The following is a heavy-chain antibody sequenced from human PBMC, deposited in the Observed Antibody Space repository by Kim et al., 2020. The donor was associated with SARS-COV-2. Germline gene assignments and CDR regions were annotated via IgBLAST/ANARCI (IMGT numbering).Heavy chain of an antibody. Sequence: GGSLRLSCAASGFTLVSYSMNWVRQAPGKGLEWVSYISGSGSIMYSADTGQGRFTISRDNAKNSLYLQMNSLRAEDTAVYFCASDRGVPWYFDYWGQGTLVTVSS. CDR2: ISGSGSIM. D-gene: IGHD3-10*01. V-gene: IGHV3-48*04. CDR3: ASDRGVPWYFDY. J-gene: IGHJ4*02. CDR1: GFTLVSYS.